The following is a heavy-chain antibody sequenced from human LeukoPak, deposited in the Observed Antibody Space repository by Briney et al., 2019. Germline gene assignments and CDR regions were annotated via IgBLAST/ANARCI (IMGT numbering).Heavy chain of an antibody. CDR1: GGSISSYY. CDR2: IYYSGST. D-gene: IGHD3-22*01. CDR3: ARLVVGTDWYFDL. J-gene: IGHJ2*01. V-gene: IGHV4-59*08. Sequence: SETLSLTCTVSGGSISSYYSGWVRQPPGKGLEWIGYIYYSGSTDYNPSLKSRVTISVDTSKNQFSLKLSSVTAADTAVYYCARLVVGTDWYFDLWGRGTLVTVSS.